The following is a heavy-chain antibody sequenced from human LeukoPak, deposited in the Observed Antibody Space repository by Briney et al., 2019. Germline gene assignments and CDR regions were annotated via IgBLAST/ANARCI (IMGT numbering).Heavy chain of an antibody. J-gene: IGHJ2*01. D-gene: IGHD3-3*01. V-gene: IGHV3-7*03. CDR1: GFTFSSYG. CDR2: IKEDGTEK. Sequence: PGRSLRLSCAASGFTFSSYGMHWVRQSPGKGLEWVANIKEDGTEKYYVDSVKGRFTIFRDSAKNSLYLQMNSLRAEDTAVYYCARPHNNWRWYFDLWGRGTLVTVSS. CDR3: ARPHNNWRWYFDL.